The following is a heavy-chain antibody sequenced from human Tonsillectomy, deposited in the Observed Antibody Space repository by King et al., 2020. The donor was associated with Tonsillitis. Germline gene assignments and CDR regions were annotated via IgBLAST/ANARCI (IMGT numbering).Heavy chain of an antibody. J-gene: IGHJ4*02. Sequence: QLQESGPGLVKPSETLSLTCTVSGGSISSYYWSWIRQPPGKGLEWIGYIYYSGSTNYNPSLKRRVTISVDTSKNQFSLKLTSVTAADTAVYYCARNGGYSYALDYWGQGTLVTVSS. D-gene: IGHD5-18*01. V-gene: IGHV4-59*01. CDR3: ARNGGYSYALDY. CDR1: GGSISSYY. CDR2: IYYSGST.